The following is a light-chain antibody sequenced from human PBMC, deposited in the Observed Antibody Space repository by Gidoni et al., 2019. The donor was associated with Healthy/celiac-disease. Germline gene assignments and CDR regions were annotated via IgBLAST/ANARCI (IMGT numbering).Light chain of an antibody. CDR2: AAS. Sequence: DIQMTHSPSSLSASVGDRVTITCRASQCISNYLDWYQQKPGKVPKLLIYAASTLQSGVPSRFSGSGSGTDFTLTISSLQPEDVATYYCQKYNSAPRTFGQGTRLEIK. CDR3: QKYNSAPRT. CDR1: QCISNY. J-gene: IGKJ5*01. V-gene: IGKV1-27*01.